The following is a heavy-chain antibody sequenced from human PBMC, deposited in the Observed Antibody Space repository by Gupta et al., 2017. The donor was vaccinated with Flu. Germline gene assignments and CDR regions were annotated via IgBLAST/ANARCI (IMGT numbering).Heavy chain of an antibody. CDR2: INHSGST. CDR3: ARGTQWLVANWFDP. Sequence: QVQLQQWGAGLLKPSETLSLTCAVYGGSFSGYYWSWIRQPPGKGLEWIGEINHSGSTNYNPSLKSRVTISVDTSKNQFSLKLSSVTAADTAVYYCARGTQWLVANWFDPWGQGTLVTVSS. J-gene: IGHJ5*02. D-gene: IGHD6-19*01. CDR1: GGSFSGYY. V-gene: IGHV4-34*01.